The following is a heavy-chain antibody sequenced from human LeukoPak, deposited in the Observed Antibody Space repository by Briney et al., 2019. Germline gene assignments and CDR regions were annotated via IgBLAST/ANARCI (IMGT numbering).Heavy chain of an antibody. V-gene: IGHV3-7*01. CDR3: ARDYGEPYFDY. CDR1: GFTFSSYW. Sequence: QPGGSPRLSCAASGFTFSSYWMSWVRRAPGKGLEWVANIKQDGSEKYYVDSVKGRFTIFRDNAKNSLYLQMNSLRAEDTAVYYCARDYGEPYFDYWGQGTLVTVSS. CDR2: IKQDGSEK. J-gene: IGHJ4*02. D-gene: IGHD4-17*01.